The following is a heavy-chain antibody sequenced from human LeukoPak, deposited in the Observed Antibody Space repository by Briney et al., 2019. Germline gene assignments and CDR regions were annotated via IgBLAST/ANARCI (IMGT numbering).Heavy chain of an antibody. Sequence: PGESLKISCKGSGYSFTSYWIGWVRQMPGKGLEWMGIIYPGGSDTRYSPSFQGQVTISADKSISTAYLQWSSLKASDTAMYYCARPAYDILTGYYNERVGHAFDIWGQGTMVTVSS. CDR1: GYSFTSYW. CDR2: IYPGGSDT. D-gene: IGHD3-9*01. J-gene: IGHJ3*02. CDR3: ARPAYDILTGYYNERVGHAFDI. V-gene: IGHV5-51*01.